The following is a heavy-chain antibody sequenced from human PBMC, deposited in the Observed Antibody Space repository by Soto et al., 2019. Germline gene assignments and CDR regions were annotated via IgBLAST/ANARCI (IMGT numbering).Heavy chain of an antibody. CDR3: AKDRFASKKPTAMVTGYFDY. CDR1: GFTFSSYG. V-gene: IGHV3-30*18. J-gene: IGHJ4*02. CDR2: ISYDGSNK. Sequence: QVQLVESGGGVVQPGRSLRLSCAASGFTFSSYGMHWVRQAPGKGLEWVAVISYDGSNKYYADSVKGRFTISRDNSKNTLYLQMNSLRAEDTAVYYCAKDRFASKKPTAMVTGYFDYWGQGTLVTVSS. D-gene: IGHD5-18*01.